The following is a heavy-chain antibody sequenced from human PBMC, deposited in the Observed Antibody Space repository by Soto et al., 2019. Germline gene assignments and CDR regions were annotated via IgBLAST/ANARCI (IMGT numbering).Heavy chain of an antibody. CDR1: GGAFSDYA. J-gene: IGHJ6*02. V-gene: IGHV1-69*12. CDR3: ASWLKGPDIGNYYYGMDV. CDR2: IMPIFRAP. Sequence: QVQLVQSGAEVKKPGSSVKVSCKASGGAFSDYAFSWLRQAPGQGLEWLGGIMPIFRAPDYAQKFQGRVTITAYEFTRTAYMEMNSLRSEDTAVYYCASWLKGPDIGNYYYGMDVWGQGTTVTVS. D-gene: IGHD2-15*01.